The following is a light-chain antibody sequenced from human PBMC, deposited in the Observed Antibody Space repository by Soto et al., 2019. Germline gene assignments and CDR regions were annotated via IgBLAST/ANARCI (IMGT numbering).Light chain of an antibody. Sequence: EIVMTQSPATLSVSPGERATLSCRASQSVSSNLAWYQHKPGQAPRLLIYGASTRATGIPARFSGSGSGTEFTLTISSLQSEDFAVYYCQQYNNLPPYTFGQGTKLEIK. CDR3: QQYNNLPPYT. V-gene: IGKV3-15*01. CDR1: QSVSSN. CDR2: GAS. J-gene: IGKJ2*01.